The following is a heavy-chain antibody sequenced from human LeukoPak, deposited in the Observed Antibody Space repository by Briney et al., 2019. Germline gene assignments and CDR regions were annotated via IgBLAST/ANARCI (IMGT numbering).Heavy chain of an antibody. Sequence: GGSLRLSGAASGFTFSSYAMTWVRQSPGKGLEWVSVIGSGGDTYYSDSVQGRFTISRDNSKNTLYLQMNSLRAYDTAVYYCAKYYVARSRSFDFWGQGTLVTVSS. J-gene: IGHJ4*02. CDR1: GFTFSSYA. CDR3: AKYYVARSRSFDF. CDR2: IGSGGDT. V-gene: IGHV3-23*01. D-gene: IGHD3-10*01.